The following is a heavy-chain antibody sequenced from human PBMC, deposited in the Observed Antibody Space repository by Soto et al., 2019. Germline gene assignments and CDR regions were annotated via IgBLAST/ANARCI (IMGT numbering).Heavy chain of an antibody. CDR2: IYYSGST. CDR1: GGSISSYY. J-gene: IGHJ4*02. V-gene: IGHV4-59*01. D-gene: IGHD6-19*01. Sequence: SETLSLTCTVSGGSISSYYWSWIRQPPGKGLEWIGYIYYSGSTNYNPSLKSRVTISVDTSKNQFSLKLSSVTAADTAVYYCARWAPPTYSSGPYPAGGYFDYWGQGTLVTVSS. CDR3: ARWAPPTYSSGPYPAGGYFDY.